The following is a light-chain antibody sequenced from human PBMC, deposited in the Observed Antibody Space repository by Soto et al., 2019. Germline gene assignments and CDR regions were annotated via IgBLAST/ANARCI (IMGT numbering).Light chain of an antibody. CDR1: QSISSY. CDR3: QQSYSKVT. CDR2: AAS. V-gene: IGKV1-39*01. J-gene: IGKJ1*01. Sequence: DIQLTQYPSTLSASVGERVTISCRASQSISSYLNWYQQKPGKAPKLLIYAASSLQSGVPSRLSGSGSGTDFTLTISSLQPEDFATYYCQQSYSKVTFGQGTKVDIK.